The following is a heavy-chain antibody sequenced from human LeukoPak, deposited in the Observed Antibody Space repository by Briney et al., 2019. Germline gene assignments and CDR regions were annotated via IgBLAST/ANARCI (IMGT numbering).Heavy chain of an antibody. Sequence: GESLKISCKGSGYTFTSYWIGWVRQMPGKGLEWMGIIYPHDSNTGYSPSFQGHVTISADKSTSTAYLQWSSLEASDTATYFCARSFGSGPGYYYGMDVWGQGTTVTVSS. CDR2: IYPHDSNT. V-gene: IGHV5-51*01. D-gene: IGHD2-8*02. J-gene: IGHJ6*02. CDR1: GYTFTSYW. CDR3: ARSFGSGPGYYYGMDV.